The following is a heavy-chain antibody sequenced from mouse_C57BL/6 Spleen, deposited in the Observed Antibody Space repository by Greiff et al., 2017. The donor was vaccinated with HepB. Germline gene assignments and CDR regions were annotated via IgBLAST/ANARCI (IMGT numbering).Heavy chain of an antibody. CDR3: ARDRTGNWFAY. J-gene: IGHJ3*01. CDR1: GFTFSSYA. Sequence: EVHLVESGGGLVKPGGSLKLSCAASGFTFSSYAMSWVRQTPEKRLEWVATISAGGSYTYYPDNVKGRFTISRDNAKNNLYLQMSHLKSEDTAMYYCARDRTGNWFAYWGQGTLVTVSA. CDR2: ISAGGSYT. D-gene: IGHD4-1*01. V-gene: IGHV5-4*01.